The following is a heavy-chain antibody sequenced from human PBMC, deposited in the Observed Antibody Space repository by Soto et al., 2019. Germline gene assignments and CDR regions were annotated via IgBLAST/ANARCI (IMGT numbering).Heavy chain of an antibody. V-gene: IGHV2-5*02. Sequence: QITLNESGPTVVRPTETLTLTCRFSGFSLTTSGVGVGWIRQSPGKAPEWLALIYWDDDKRYSASLKSRLTITQTTAKNQVVLTVSDLDPTDTATYYCAHRVLRTVFGLVTTTAIYFDFWVQGTPVAGSS. D-gene: IGHD3-3*01. CDR3: AHRVLRTVFGLVTTTAIYFDF. CDR2: IYWDDDK. J-gene: IGHJ4*02. CDR1: GFSLTTSGVG.